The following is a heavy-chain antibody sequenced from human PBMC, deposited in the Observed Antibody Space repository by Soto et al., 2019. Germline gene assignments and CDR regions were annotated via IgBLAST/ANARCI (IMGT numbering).Heavy chain of an antibody. CDR3: AKGGYSGYVGWNWFDP. CDR1: GFTFSSYA. CDR2: ISGSGGST. V-gene: IGHV3-23*01. Sequence: EVQLLEFGGGLVQPGGSLRLSCAASGFTFSSYAMSWVRQAPGKGLEWVSAISGSGGSTYYADSVKGRFTISRDNSKNTLYLQMNSLRAEDTAVYYCAKGGYSGYVGWNWFDPWGQGTLVTVSS. D-gene: IGHD5-12*01. J-gene: IGHJ5*02.